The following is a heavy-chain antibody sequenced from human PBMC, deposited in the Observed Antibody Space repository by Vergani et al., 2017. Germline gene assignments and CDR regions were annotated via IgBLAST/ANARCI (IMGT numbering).Heavy chain of an antibody. CDR1: GFTFDDYA. CDR3: TKDIRRFYSSSSGGLEY. CDR2: INWNSGTI. D-gene: IGHD6-6*01. V-gene: IGHV3-9*01. J-gene: IGHJ3*01. Sequence: EVQLVESGGGLVQPGRSLRLPCAASGFTFDDYAMHWVRQAPGKGLEWVSGINWNSGTIGYADSVKGRFTISRDNAKNSLYLQMKSLRTEDTALYYRTKDIRRFYSSSSGGLEYWGQGTMVTVSS.